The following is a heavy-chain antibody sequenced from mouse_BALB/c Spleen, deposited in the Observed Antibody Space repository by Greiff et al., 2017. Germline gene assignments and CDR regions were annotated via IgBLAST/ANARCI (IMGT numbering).Heavy chain of an antibody. V-gene: IGHV1-82*01. CDR3: AREDYYFDY. Sequence: VKLQESGPELVKPGASVKISCKASGYAFSSSWMNWVKQRPGQGLEWIGRIYPGDGDTNYNGKFKGKATLTADKSSSTAYMQLSSLTSVDSAVYFCAREDYYFDYWGQGTTLTVSS. CDR1: GYAFSSSW. J-gene: IGHJ2*01. CDR2: IYPGDGDT.